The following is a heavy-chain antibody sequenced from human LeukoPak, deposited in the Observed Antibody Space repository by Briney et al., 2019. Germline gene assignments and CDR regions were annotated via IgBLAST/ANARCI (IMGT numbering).Heavy chain of an antibody. V-gene: IGHV3-23*01. CDR2: ISGSGDST. CDR1: GFTLSSYS. J-gene: IGHJ3*02. CDR3: AKELPNDLWSGYSRGAFDI. D-gene: IGHD3-3*01. Sequence: GGSLRLSCAASGFTLSSYSMSWVRQAPGKGLEWVSAISGSGDSTYYADSVKGRLTISRDNSKNTVYVQMNSLRVEDTAVYYCAKELPNDLWSGYSRGAFDIWGQGTMVTVSS.